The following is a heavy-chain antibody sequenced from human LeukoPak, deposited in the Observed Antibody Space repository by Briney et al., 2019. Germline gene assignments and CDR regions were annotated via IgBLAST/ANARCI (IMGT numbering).Heavy chain of an antibody. CDR2: INHSGST. Sequence: SETLSLTCAVYGGSFSGYYWSWIRQPPGKGLEWIGEINHSGSTSYNPSLKSRVTISVDTSKNQFSLKLSSVTAADTAVYYCARGRRYSYGWAYFDYWGQGTLVTVSS. CDR1: GGSFSGYY. V-gene: IGHV4-34*01. D-gene: IGHD5-18*01. CDR3: ARGRRYSYGWAYFDY. J-gene: IGHJ4*02.